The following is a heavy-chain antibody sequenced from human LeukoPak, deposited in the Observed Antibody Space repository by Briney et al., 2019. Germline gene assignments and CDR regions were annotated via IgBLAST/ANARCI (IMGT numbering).Heavy chain of an antibody. D-gene: IGHD6-6*01. V-gene: IGHV4-39*01. CDR1: GDSISSGSYY. CDR3: ARLWSSSQELDY. Sequence: KPSETLSLTCTVSGDSISSGSYYWGWIRQPPGEGLEWVGSISYTGSTYYNPSLKSRVTISVDTSKIQFSLKLTSVTATDTAVYYCARLWSSSQELDYWGQGTLVTVSS. J-gene: IGHJ4*02. CDR2: ISYTGST.